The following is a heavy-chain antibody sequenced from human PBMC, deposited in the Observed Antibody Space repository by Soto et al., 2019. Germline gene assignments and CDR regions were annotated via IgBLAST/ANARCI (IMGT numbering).Heavy chain of an antibody. CDR2: IYYSGST. CDR1: GGSISSSSYY. CDR3: ARNFIAVAGIDY. Sequence: SETLSLTCTVSGGSISSSSYYWGWIRQPPGKGLEWTGSIYYSGSTYYNPSLKSRVTISVDTSKNQFSLKLSSVTAADTAVYYCARNFIAVAGIDYWGQGTLVTVS. D-gene: IGHD6-19*01. V-gene: IGHV4-39*01. J-gene: IGHJ4*02.